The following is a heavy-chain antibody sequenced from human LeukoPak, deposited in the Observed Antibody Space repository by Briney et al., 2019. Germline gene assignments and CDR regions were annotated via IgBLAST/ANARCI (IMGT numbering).Heavy chain of an antibody. V-gene: IGHV4-38-2*02. D-gene: IGHD1-26*01. Sequence: SETLSLTCAVSDYPISSGFYWGWIRQPPGKGLEWIGSISHSGSTYYNPSLKSRVTISVDTSNNQFSLNLWSVTAADTAVYYCARDLSGGTHDYWGQGTLVTVSS. CDR3: ARDLSGGTHDY. CDR1: DYPISSGFY. CDR2: ISHSGST. J-gene: IGHJ4*02.